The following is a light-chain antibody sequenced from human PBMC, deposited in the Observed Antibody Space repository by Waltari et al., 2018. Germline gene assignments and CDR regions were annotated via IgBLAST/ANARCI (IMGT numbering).Light chain of an antibody. J-gene: IGLJ2*01. CDR1: SSDVGNYKR. CDR3: SSYAGSSKGV. V-gene: IGLV2-23*02. Sequence: QSALTQPASVSGSPGQSITISCTGTSSDVGNYKRVSWYQQHPGKAPKLMIYAVSKRPPGGADRFSGSKSGDMASLTISGLQPEDEAEYFCSSYAGSSKGVFGGGTKVTVL. CDR2: AVS.